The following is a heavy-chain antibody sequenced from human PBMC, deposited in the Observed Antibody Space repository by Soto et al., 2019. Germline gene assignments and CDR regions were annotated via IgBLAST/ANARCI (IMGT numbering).Heavy chain of an antibody. CDR2: IIPIFGTA. CDR3: ARSQGGSSSLDIYYYYYYGMDV. Sequence: GAAGKVSCKAPGGTFTSYAINWVRQAPGQGLEWMGGIIPIFGTANYAQKFQGRVTITADESTSTGYMELSSLRSEDTAVYYCARSQGGSSSLDIYYYYYYGMDVWGQGTTVTVSS. D-gene: IGHD2-15*01. V-gene: IGHV1-69*13. J-gene: IGHJ6*02. CDR1: GGTFTSYA.